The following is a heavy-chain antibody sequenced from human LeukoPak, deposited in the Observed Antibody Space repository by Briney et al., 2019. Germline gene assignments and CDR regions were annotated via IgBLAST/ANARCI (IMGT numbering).Heavy chain of an antibody. J-gene: IGHJ4*02. V-gene: IGHV4-59*12. CDR2: IYYSGST. Sequence: SETLSLTCTVSGGSISSYYWSWIRQPPGKGLEWIGYIYYSGSTNYNPSLKSRVTISVDTSKNQFSLKLSSVTAADTAVYYCARGLLGSTRLLYYFDYWGQGTLVTVSS. CDR1: GGSISSYY. D-gene: IGHD2-21*02. CDR3: ARGLLGSTRLLYYFDY.